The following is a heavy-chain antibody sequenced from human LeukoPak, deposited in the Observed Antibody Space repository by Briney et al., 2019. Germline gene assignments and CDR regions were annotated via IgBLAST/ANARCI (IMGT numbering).Heavy chain of an antibody. V-gene: IGHV3-48*01. J-gene: IGHJ4*02. D-gene: IGHD4-17*01. CDR1: GFGSSASA. CDR3: ARLIIYGVRDY. CDR2: ITSGGSDI. Sequence: GGSLRLSGAASGFGSSASAMHWVRQAPGKGLEWVSFITSGGSDIDYADSVKGRFTISRDNANNTLFLQMNSLRVEDTAVYYCARLIIYGVRDYWGQGTLVSVSS.